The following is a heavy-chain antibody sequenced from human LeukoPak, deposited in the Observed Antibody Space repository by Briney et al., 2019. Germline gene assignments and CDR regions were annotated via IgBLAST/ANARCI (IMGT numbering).Heavy chain of an antibody. CDR1: GFTFSSYG. V-gene: IGHV3-30*02. Sequence: GGSLRLSCAASGFTFSSYGMHWVRQAPGKGLEWVAFIRYDGSNKYYADSVKGRFTISRDNSKNTLYLQMNSLRAEDTAVYYCERTRQAGGPTGDYWGQGTLVTVSS. J-gene: IGHJ4*02. CDR3: ERTRQAGGPTGDY. D-gene: IGHD4-23*01. CDR2: IRYDGSNK.